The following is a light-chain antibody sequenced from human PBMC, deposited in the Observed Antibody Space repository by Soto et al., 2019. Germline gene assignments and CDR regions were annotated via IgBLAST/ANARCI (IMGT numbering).Light chain of an antibody. V-gene: IGKV1-5*01. CDR1: QRVSDW. CDR3: QQYNSYPWT. Sequence: DIQMTQSPSTLSASVGDRVTITCRASQRVSDWLAWYQQKPGKAPKLLIYDASNLESGVPLRFSGSGSGTEFTLTISSLQPDDFATYYCQQYNSYPWTFGQGTKVEIK. J-gene: IGKJ1*01. CDR2: DAS.